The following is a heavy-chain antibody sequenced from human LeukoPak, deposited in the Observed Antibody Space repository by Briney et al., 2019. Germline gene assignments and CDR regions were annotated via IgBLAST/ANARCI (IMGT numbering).Heavy chain of an antibody. CDR3: AKDLSSTSCYVMDY. V-gene: IGHV3-11*01. D-gene: IGHD2-2*01. CDR2: ISSSGSTI. Sequence: PGGSLRLSCAASGFTFSDYYMSWIRQAPGKGLEWVSYISSSGSTIYYADSVKGRFTISRDNSKNTLYLQMNSLRAEDTAVYYCAKDLSSTSCYVMDYWGQGTLVTVSS. CDR1: GFTFSDYY. J-gene: IGHJ4*02.